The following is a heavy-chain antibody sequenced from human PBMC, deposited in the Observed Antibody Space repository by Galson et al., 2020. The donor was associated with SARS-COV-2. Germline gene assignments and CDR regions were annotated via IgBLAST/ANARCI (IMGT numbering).Heavy chain of an antibody. Sequence: ASVTVACKVYGYTLTELSMHWVRQAPGKGLEWMGGSDPEDGETLYAQKCQGRVTMTEDTSTDTAYMELSSLRSEDTAVYYCATSSPYCSSTSCHHNWFDPWVQGTLVTVSS. CDR3: ATSSPYCSSTSCHHNWFDP. CDR2: SDPEDGET. J-gene: IGHJ5*02. CDR1: GYTLTELS. V-gene: IGHV1-24*01. D-gene: IGHD2-2*01.